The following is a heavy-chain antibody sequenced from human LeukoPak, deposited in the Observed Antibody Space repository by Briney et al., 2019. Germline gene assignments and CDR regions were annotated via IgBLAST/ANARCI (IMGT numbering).Heavy chain of an antibody. Sequence: ASVKVSCKASGYTLTSYGINWVRQPPGQGLEWVGWIGAYNGNTHYAQKLQGRITLTTDTSTSTAYLELRSLRSDDAAVYYCATGHSSSPPGDYWGQGTLVTVSS. V-gene: IGHV1-18*01. CDR3: ATGHSSSPPGDY. J-gene: IGHJ4*02. CDR1: GYTLTSYG. D-gene: IGHD6-6*01. CDR2: IGAYNGNT.